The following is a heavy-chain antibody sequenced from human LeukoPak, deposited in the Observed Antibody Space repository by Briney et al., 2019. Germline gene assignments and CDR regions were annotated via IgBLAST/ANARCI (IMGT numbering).Heavy chain of an antibody. V-gene: IGHV4-59*01. CDR3: AREGYDSNIYYKADY. CDR2: ISYSGTT. Sequence: SETLSLTCTVSGGSINTYYWSWIRQPPGKGLEWIGYISYSGTTKYNPSLESRVTITIDTSKNQFSLKLSSVTAADTAVYYCAREGYDSNIYYKADYWGQGTLLTVSS. J-gene: IGHJ4*02. CDR1: GGSINTYY. D-gene: IGHD3-22*01.